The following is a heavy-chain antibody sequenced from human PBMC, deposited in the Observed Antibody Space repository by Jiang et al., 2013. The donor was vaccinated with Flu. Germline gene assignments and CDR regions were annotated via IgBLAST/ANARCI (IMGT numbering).Heavy chain of an antibody. CDR1: GTSITNTAYY. CDR3: ARGKTYYDYIWGSYPYWFDY. J-gene: IGHJ4*02. CDR2: IYYSGST. Sequence: TLSLTCSVSGTSITNTAYYWGWVRQPPGKTLEWIGSIYYSGSTNYNPSLKSRVTISVDTSKNQFSLKLSSVTAADTAVYYCARGKTYYDYIWGSYPYWFDYWGQGTLVTVSS. D-gene: IGHD3-16*01. V-gene: IGHV4-39*07.